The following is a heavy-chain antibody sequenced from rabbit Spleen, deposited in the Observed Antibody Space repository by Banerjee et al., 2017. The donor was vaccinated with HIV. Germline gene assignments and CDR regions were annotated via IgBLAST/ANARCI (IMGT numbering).Heavy chain of an antibody. V-gene: IGHV1S7*01. CDR2: IYTAGGTT. D-gene: IGHD2-1*01. Sequence: QLKETGGGLVQPGGSLTLSCKASGFDFTSDYMSWVRQAPGKGLGWIGLIYTAGGTTDYASWVNGRFTFSSDNAQNTVDLQMNSLTAADTATYFCARGSAAMTMVITGFYLNLWGPGTLVTVS. J-gene: IGHJ4*01. CDR3: ARGSAAMTMVITGFYLNL. CDR1: GFDFTSDY.